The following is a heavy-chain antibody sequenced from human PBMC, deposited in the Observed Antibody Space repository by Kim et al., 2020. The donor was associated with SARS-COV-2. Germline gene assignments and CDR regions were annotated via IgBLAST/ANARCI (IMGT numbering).Heavy chain of an antibody. CDR2: IYYSGST. J-gene: IGHJ3*02. Sequence: SETLSLTCTVSGGSVSSGSYYWSWIRQPPGKGLEWIGYIYYSGSTNYNPSLKSRVTISVDTSKNQFSLKLSSVTAADTAVYYCARASDYYDSSGYYYGAFDIWGQGTMVTVSS. CDR3: ARASDYYDSSGYYYGAFDI. CDR1: GGSVSSGSYY. D-gene: IGHD3-22*01. V-gene: IGHV4-61*01.